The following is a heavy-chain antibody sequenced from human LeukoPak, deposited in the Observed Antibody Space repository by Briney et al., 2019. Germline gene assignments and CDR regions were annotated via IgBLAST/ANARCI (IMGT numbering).Heavy chain of an antibody. V-gene: IGHV4-39*01. CDR2: IYYSGST. D-gene: IGHD1-26*01. J-gene: IGHJ4*02. Sequence: SETLSLTCSVSGDSISSSSSYWGWIRQPPGRGLEWIGSIYYSGSTYYNASLQSRVTISIDTSKNQFSLRLNSVTAADTAMYFCVKSGGYGLIDYWGQGTLVTVSS. CDR1: GDSISSSSSY. CDR3: VKSGGYGLIDY.